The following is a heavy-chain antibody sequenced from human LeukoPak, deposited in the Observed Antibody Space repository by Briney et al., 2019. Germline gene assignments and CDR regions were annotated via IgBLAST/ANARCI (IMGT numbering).Heavy chain of an antibody. CDR1: GFTFSSYS. CDR2: ISSSSSYI. CDR3: ARVQTYSSSWYGHYFDY. J-gene: IGHJ4*01. V-gene: IGHV3-21*01. Sequence: GGSLRLSCAASGFTFSSYSMNWVRQAPGKGLEWVSSISSSSSYIYYADSVKGRFTISRDNAKNSLYLQMNSLRAEDTAVYYCARVQTYSSSWYGHYFDYWGHGTLVTVSS. D-gene: IGHD6-13*01.